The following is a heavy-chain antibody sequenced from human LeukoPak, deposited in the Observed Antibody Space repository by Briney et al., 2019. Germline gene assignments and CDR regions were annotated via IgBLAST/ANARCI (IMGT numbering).Heavy chain of an antibody. CDR1: GGTFSSYA. Sequence: SVKVSCKASGGTFSSYAISWVRQAPGQGLEWMGGIIPIFGTANYAQKFQGRVTITADESTSTAYMELSSLRSEDTAVYYCAGGQSFRDGYNYGDAFDIWGQGTMVTVSS. D-gene: IGHD5-24*01. V-gene: IGHV1-69*13. CDR2: IIPIFGTA. CDR3: AGGQSFRDGYNYGDAFDI. J-gene: IGHJ3*02.